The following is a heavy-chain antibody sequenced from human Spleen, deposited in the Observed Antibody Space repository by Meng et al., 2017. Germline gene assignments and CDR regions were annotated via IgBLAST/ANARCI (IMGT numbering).Heavy chain of an antibody. CDR1: GYTFTSFD. Sequence: QVQLVQSGAEVKKLGASVKVSCKASGYTFTSFDINWVRQAPGQGLEWMGWMNPNYGNTDYAQKFQGRVTMTRDTSITTAYMELSSLGYEDTAVYYCARGVDAGVDYWGQGTLVTVSS. CDR3: ARGVDAGVDY. V-gene: IGHV1-8*01. CDR2: MNPNYGNT. J-gene: IGHJ4*02. D-gene: IGHD5-12*01.